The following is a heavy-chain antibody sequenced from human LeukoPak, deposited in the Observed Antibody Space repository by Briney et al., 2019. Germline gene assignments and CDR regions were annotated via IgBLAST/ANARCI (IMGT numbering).Heavy chain of an antibody. CDR1: GYTFTSYD. J-gene: IGHJ5*02. D-gene: IGHD3-22*01. CDR3: AREKVVMGFDP. V-gene: IGHV1-8*01. Sequence: GASVKVSCKASGYTFTSYDFNWVRQAGGQGLELMGWMNPNSGNTGYAQKFQGRVTMTRNTSISTAYMELSSLRSEDTAVYYCAREKVVMGFDPWGQGTLVTVSS. CDR2: MNPNSGNT.